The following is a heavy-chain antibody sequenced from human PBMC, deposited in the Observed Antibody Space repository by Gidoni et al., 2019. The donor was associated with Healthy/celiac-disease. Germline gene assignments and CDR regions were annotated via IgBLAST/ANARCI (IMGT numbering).Heavy chain of an antibody. V-gene: IGHV3-15*01. CDR2: IKSKTDGGTT. CDR1: GFTFSNAW. J-gene: IGHJ4*02. D-gene: IGHD3-22*01. Sequence: EVQLVESGGGLVKPGGSLRLSCAASGFTFSNAWMSWVRQAPGKGLEWVGRIKSKTDGGTTDYAAPVKGRFTISRDDSKNTLYLQMNSLKTEDTAVYYCTTPPTYYYDRRDYWGQGTLVTVSS. CDR3: TTPPTYYYDRRDY.